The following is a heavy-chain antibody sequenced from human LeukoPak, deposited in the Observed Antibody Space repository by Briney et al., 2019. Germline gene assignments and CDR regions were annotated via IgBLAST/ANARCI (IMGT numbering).Heavy chain of an antibody. V-gene: IGHV5-10-1*01. CDR2: IDPSDSYT. J-gene: IGHJ4*02. Sequence: GESLKISCKGSGYSFTSYRISWVRQMPGKGLEWMGRIDPSDSYTNYSPSFQGHVTISADKSISTAYLQWSSLKASDTAMYYCAVIGKYYDILTGYYNEVNYWGQGTLVTVSS. CDR1: GYSFTSYR. CDR3: AVIGKYYDILTGYYNEVNY. D-gene: IGHD3-9*01.